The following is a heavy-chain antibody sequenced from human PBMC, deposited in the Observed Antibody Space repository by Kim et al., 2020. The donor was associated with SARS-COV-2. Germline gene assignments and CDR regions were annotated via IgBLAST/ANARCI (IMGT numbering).Heavy chain of an antibody. D-gene: IGHD3-10*01. V-gene: IGHV4-34*01. J-gene: IGHJ4*02. CDR3: ARGIPRRITMVRGVGGFDY. Sequence: SLKSRVTISVDTSKNQFSLKLSSVTAADTAVYYCARGIPRRITMVRGVGGFDYWGQGTLVTVSS.